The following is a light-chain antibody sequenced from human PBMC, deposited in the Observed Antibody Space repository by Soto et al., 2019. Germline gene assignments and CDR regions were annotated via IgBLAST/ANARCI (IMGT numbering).Light chain of an antibody. CDR2: EDT. CDR3: QSYDGSNPDVV. CDR1: SGSIATNY. J-gene: IGLJ2*01. V-gene: IGLV6-57*02. Sequence: NFMLTQPHSVSESPGKTVTISCTGSSGSIATNYVQWYQQRPGSAPTTVIYEDTQRPSGVPERFSGSIDSSNSASLTISGLKTEDEADYYCQSYDGSNPDVVFGGGTKLTVL.